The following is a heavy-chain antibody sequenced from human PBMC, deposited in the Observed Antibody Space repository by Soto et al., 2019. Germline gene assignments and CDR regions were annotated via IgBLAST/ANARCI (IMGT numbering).Heavy chain of an antibody. CDR2: ISGSGGST. D-gene: IGHD3-10*01. CDR3: AKDYYGSGSYYNVPLNYFDY. CDR1: GFTFSSYA. Sequence: GGSLRLSCAASGFTFSSYAMSWVRQAPGKGLEWVSAISGSGGSTYYAESVKGRFTISRDNSKNTLYLQMNSLRAEDTAVYYCAKDYYGSGSYYNVPLNYFDYWGQGTLVTVSS. J-gene: IGHJ4*02. V-gene: IGHV3-23*01.